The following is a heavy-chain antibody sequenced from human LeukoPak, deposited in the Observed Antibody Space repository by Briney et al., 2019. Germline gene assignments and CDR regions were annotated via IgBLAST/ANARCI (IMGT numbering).Heavy chain of an antibody. D-gene: IGHD3-10*01. J-gene: IGHJ4*02. CDR3: ARLGTMVRGVKAYYFDY. CDR2: IYYSGST. Sequence: PSETLSLTCTVSGGSISSSSYYWGWIRQPPGKGLERIGSIYYSGSTYYNPSLKSRVTISVDTSKNQFSLKLSSVTAADTAVYYCARLGTMVRGVKAYYFDYWGQGTLVTVSS. CDR1: GGSISSSSYY. V-gene: IGHV4-39*01.